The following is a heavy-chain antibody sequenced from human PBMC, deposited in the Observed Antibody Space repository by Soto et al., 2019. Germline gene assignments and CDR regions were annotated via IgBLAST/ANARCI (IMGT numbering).Heavy chain of an antibody. Sequence: QVQLVESGGGVVQPGRSLRLSCAASGFTFSSFGMHWVRQAPGKGLEWVAVIWYDGSNKYHADSVKGRFTISRDNSKNTLYLQMNSLRAEDTAVYYCARQSPHSAMPVAIMDVWGQGTTVTVSS. CDR1: GFTFSSFG. J-gene: IGHJ6*02. V-gene: IGHV3-33*01. CDR2: IWYDGSNK. D-gene: IGHD2-2*01. CDR3: ARQSPHSAMPVAIMDV.